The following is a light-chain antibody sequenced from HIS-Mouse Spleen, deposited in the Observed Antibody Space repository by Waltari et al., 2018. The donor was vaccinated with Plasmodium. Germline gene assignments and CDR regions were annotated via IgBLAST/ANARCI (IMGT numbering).Light chain of an antibody. V-gene: IGLV2-23*03. J-gene: IGLJ2*01. Sequence: QSALTQPASVSGSPGQSITISCTGTSSDVGSSNLVPWYQQHPGKAPNLMIYEGSKRPSGVSNRFSGSKSGNTASLTISGLQAEDEADYYCCSYAGSSTFVVFGGGTKLTVL. CDR1: SSDVGSSNL. CDR3: CSYAGSSTFVV. CDR2: EGS.